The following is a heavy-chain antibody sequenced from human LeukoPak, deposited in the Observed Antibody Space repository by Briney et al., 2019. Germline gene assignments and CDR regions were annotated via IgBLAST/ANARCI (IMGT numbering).Heavy chain of an antibody. CDR2: INHSGST. V-gene: IGHV4-34*01. CDR3: ARAEINDYSRY. J-gene: IGHJ4*02. D-gene: IGHD4-11*01. CDR1: GGSFSGYY. Sequence: SETLSLTCAVYGGSFSGYYWSWIRQPPGKGLEWIGEINHSGSTNYNPSLKSRVTLSIDTSKNQFSLKLAAVTAADTALYYCARAEINDYSRYWGQGIPVIVSS.